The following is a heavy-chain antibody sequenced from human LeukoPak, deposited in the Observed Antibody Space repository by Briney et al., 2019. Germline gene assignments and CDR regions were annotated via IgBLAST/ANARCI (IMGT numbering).Heavy chain of an antibody. J-gene: IGHJ4*02. CDR2: IIPIFGTA. CDR1: GYTFTSYA. CDR3: ARAKGYYYDSSGYCFDY. V-gene: IGHV1-69*13. D-gene: IGHD3-22*01. Sequence: SVKVSCKASGYTFTSYAMNWVRQAPGQGLEWMGGIIPIFGTANYAQKFQGRVTITADESTSTAYMELSSLRSEDTAVYYCARAKGYYYDSSGYCFDYWGQGTLVTVSS.